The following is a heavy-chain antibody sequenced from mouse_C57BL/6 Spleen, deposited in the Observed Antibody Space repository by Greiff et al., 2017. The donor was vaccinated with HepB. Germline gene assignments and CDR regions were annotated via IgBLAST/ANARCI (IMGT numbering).Heavy chain of an antibody. CDR2: IYPGDGDT. Sequence: VQLQQSGPELVKPGASVKISCKASGYAFSSSWMNWVKQRPGKGLEWIGRIYPGDGDTNYNGKFKGKATLTADKSSSTAYMQLSSLTSEDSAVYFCARGGLGRRDFDYWGQGTTLTVSS. J-gene: IGHJ2*01. D-gene: IGHD4-1*01. V-gene: IGHV1-82*01. CDR3: ARGGLGRRDFDY. CDR1: GYAFSSSW.